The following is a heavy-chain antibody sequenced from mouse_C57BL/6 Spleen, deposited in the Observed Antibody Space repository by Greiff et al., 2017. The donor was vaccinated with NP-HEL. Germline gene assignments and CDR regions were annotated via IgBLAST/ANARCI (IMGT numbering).Heavy chain of an antibody. J-gene: IGHJ2*01. V-gene: IGHV5-17*01. D-gene: IGHD4-1*02. Sequence: EVKVVESGGGLVKPGGSLKLSCAASGFTFSDYGMHWVRQAPEKGLEWVAYISSGSSTIYYADTVKGRFTISRDNAKNTLFLQMTSLRSEDTAMYYCARPTGTAVDYWGQGTTLTVSS. CDR1: GFTFSDYG. CDR2: ISSGSSTI. CDR3: ARPTGTAVDY.